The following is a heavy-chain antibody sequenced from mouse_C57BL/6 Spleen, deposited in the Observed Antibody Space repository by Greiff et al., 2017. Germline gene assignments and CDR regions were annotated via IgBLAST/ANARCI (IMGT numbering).Heavy chain of an antibody. CDR2: IWSGGST. CDR1: GFSFSSYG. V-gene: IGHV2-4*01. CDR3: AKIYGSSPYYYAMAY. Sequence: VQLKESGPGLVQPSQCLSLTCAVSGFSFSSYGVPWVRQPPGKGLEWLGAIWSGGSTDYNAAFISRLNISKDNSKSQVFFKMNSLQADDTTIYYCAKIYGSSPYYYAMAYWSQGPSHTVPS. D-gene: IGHD1-1*01. J-gene: IGHJ4*01.